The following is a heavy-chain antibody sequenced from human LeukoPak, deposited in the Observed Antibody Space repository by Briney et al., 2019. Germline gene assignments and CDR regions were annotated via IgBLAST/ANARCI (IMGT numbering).Heavy chain of an antibody. D-gene: IGHD3-22*01. J-gene: IGHJ4*02. CDR2: IKPNSGGT. V-gene: IGHV1-2*02. CDR3: ARVASPRRRYYDSSGTGYFDY. CDR1: GYTFTGYY. Sequence: ASVKLSCKASGYTFTGYYMHWVRQAPGQGLEWMGWIKPNSGGTNYAQKIQGRVTMTRDTSISTAYMELSRLRSDDTAVYYCARVASPRRRYYDSSGTGYFDYWGQGTLVTVSS.